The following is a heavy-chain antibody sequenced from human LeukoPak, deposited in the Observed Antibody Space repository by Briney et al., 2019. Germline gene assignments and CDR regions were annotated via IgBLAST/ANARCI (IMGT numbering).Heavy chain of an antibody. CDR1: GGSISSYY. V-gene: IGHV4-39*01. Sequence: PSETLSLTCTVSGGSISSYYWGWIRQPPGKGLEWIGSIYYSGSTYYNPSLKSRVTISVDTSKNQFSLKLSSVTAADTAVYYCARLASRDIVVVPAALGAFDIWGQGTMVTVSS. CDR3: ARLASRDIVVVPAALGAFDI. CDR2: IYYSGST. J-gene: IGHJ3*02. D-gene: IGHD2-2*01.